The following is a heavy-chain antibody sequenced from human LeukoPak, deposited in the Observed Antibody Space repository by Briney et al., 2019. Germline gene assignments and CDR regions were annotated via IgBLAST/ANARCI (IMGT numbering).Heavy chain of an antibody. Sequence: PSETLSLTCTVSGGSISSGGYYWSWIRQHPGKGLEWIGYIYYSGSTYYNPSLKSRVTISVDTSKNQFSLKLSSVTAADTAVYYCARDTPNYYDSSGYRRAGGFDYWGQGTLVTVSS. CDR1: GGSISSGGYY. CDR3: ARDTPNYYDSSGYRRAGGFDY. V-gene: IGHV4-31*03. D-gene: IGHD3-22*01. J-gene: IGHJ4*02. CDR2: IYYSGST.